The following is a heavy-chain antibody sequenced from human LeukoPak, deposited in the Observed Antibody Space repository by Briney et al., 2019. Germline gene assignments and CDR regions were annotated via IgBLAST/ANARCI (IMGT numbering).Heavy chain of an antibody. Sequence: GGSLRPSCAASGFPFNSYVMTWVRQAPGKGLEWVSVISGSGGLTYHADSVKGRFTVSRDNSKNTLYLQMNSLRAEDTAVYSCAKGYYDYIWGSYRSDAFDIWGQGTMATVSS. V-gene: IGHV3-23*01. J-gene: IGHJ3*02. D-gene: IGHD3-16*02. CDR1: GFPFNSYV. CDR2: ISGSGGLT. CDR3: AKGYYDYIWGSYRSDAFDI.